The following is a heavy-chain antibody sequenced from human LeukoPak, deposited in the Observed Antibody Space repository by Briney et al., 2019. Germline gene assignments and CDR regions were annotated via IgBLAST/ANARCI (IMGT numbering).Heavy chain of an antibody. CDR3: ATNSGWYDSNFDP. Sequence: PGGSLRLSCAASGFTFSSYAMSWIRQAPGKGLEWVSAISGSGGSTYYADSVKGRFTISRDNSKNTLYLQMNSLRAEDTAVYYCATNSGWYDSNFDPWGQGTLVTVSS. V-gene: IGHV3-23*01. CDR1: GFTFSSYA. CDR2: ISGSGGST. J-gene: IGHJ5*02. D-gene: IGHD6-19*01.